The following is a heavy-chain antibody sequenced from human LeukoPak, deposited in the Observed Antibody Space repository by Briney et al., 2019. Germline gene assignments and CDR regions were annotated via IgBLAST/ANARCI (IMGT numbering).Heavy chain of an antibody. D-gene: IGHD3-22*01. CDR3: ARHGSDDYYDSSGYYYLDY. J-gene: IGHJ4*02. CDR1: GGSISSSNW. Sequence: SGTLSLTCAVSGGSISSSNWWSWVRQPPGKGLEWIGEIYHSGSTNYNPSLKSRVTISVDKSKNQFSLKLSSVTAADTAVYYCARHGSDDYYDSSGYYYLDYWGQGTLVTVSS. V-gene: IGHV4-4*02. CDR2: IYHSGST.